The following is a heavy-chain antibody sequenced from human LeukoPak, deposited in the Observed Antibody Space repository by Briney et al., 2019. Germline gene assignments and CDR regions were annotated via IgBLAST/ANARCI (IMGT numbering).Heavy chain of an antibody. CDR2: INPSGGST. CDR1: GGTFSSYA. D-gene: IGHD3-16*01. CDR3: ARSGGYGAFDI. J-gene: IGHJ3*02. V-gene: IGHV1-46*01. Sequence: ASVKVSCKASGGTFSSYAISWVRQAPGQGLEWMGIINPSGGSTSYAQKFQGRVTMTRDTSTSTVYMELSSLRSEDTAVYYCARSGGYGAFDIWGQGTMVTVSS.